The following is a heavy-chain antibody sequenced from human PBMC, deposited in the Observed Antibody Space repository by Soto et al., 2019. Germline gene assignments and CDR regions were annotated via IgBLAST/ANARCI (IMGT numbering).Heavy chain of an antibody. CDR2: INHSGST. CDR1: GGSFSGYY. D-gene: IGHD2-15*01. CDR3: ARHTPAISISDH. V-gene: IGHV4-34*01. Sequence: SEILSLTCAVYGGSFSGYYWTWIRQPPGTGLEWIGEINHSGSTNYNPSLKSRVTISVDTSKNQFSLKLSSVTAADTAVYYCARHTPAISISDHWGQGTLVTVSS. J-gene: IGHJ4*02.